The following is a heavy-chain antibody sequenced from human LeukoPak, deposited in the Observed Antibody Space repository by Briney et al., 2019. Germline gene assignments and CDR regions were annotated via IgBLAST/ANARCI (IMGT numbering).Heavy chain of an antibody. CDR3: VKNNGWFHLAQ. Sequence: GGSLRLSCAASGFTFNTYWMSWVRQAPGKGLEWVANIKQDGSEKYYVDSVKGRFTISRDNAKNSLYLQMNSLRVEDTAVYYCVKNNGWFHLAQWGQGTLVTVSS. CDR2: IKQDGSEK. D-gene: IGHD6-19*01. V-gene: IGHV3-7*03. CDR1: GFTFNTYW. J-gene: IGHJ4*02.